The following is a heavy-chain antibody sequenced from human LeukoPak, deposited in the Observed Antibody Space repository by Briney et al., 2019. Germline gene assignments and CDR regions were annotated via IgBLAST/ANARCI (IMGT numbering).Heavy chain of an antibody. CDR2: ISSSGGTI. D-gene: IGHD6-13*01. CDR3: ARVAAAADAFDI. CDR1: GFTFSDYY. V-gene: IGHV3-11*01. J-gene: IGHJ3*02. Sequence: GGSLRLSCAASGFTFSDYYMSWIRQAPGKGLEWVSYISSSGGTIYYADSVKGRFTISRDNAKNSLYLQMNSLRAEDTAVYYCARVAAAADAFDIWGQGTMVTVSS.